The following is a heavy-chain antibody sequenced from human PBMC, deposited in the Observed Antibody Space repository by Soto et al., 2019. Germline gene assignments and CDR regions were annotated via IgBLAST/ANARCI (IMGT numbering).Heavy chain of an antibody. CDR1: GYSFTSYW. Sequence: PGESLKISCKGSGYSFTSYWIGWVRQMPGKGLEWMGIIYPGDSDTRYSPSFQGQVTISADKSISTAYLQWSSLKASDTAMYYCARLRYDYVWGSYRYTHIDYWGQGTLVTVSS. J-gene: IGHJ4*02. CDR3: ARLRYDYVWGSYRYTHIDY. V-gene: IGHV5-51*01. D-gene: IGHD3-16*02. CDR2: IYPGDSDT.